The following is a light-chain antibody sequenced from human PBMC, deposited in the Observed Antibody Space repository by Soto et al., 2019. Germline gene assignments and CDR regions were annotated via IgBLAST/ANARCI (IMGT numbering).Light chain of an antibody. J-gene: IGLJ1*01. CDR2: ENN. V-gene: IGLV1-51*02. CDR1: SPHLGNNY. CDR3: GTWDSSLSAYV. Sequence: QSALTPPPSPSAAPGQKNTHSCPGKSPHLGNNYVSWYQHLPGTAPKLLIYENNKRPSGIPDRFSGSKSGTSATLGITGLQTGDEADYYCGTWDSSLSAYVFGTGTKVTVL.